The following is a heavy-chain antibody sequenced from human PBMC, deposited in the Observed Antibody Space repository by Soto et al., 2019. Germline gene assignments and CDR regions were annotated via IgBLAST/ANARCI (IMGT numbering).Heavy chain of an antibody. CDR3: AREDGTTVRYFDL. CDR1: GGSISSGGYS. D-gene: IGHD1-7*01. J-gene: IGHJ2*01. CDR2: IYHIGNT. Sequence: QLQLQESGSGLVKPSQTLSLTCAVSGGSISSGGYSWNWIRQPPGKGLEWIGYIYHIGNTYYNPSLKSRVTISVDRSKNRFPLKLSSVTAADTAVYYCAREDGTTVRYFDLWGRGTLVTVSS. V-gene: IGHV4-30-2*01.